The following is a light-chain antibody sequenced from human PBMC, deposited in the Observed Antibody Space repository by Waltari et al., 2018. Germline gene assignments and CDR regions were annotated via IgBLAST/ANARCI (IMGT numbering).Light chain of an antibody. CDR3: SSYTTSGTFV. CDR2: QVS. V-gene: IGLV2-14*01. Sequence: ALTQPASVSGSPGQSITIPCTGTSSDVGAYNYVSWYQHHPGKAPKIMIYQVSNRPSGVSNRLSGSKSGNTASLTISGLQAEDEGDYYCSSYTTSGTFVFGGGTKLTVL. J-gene: IGLJ2*01. CDR1: SSDVGAYNY.